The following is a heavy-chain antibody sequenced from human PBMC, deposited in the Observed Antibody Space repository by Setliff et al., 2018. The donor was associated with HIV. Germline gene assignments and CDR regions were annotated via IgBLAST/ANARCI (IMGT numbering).Heavy chain of an antibody. V-gene: IGHV4-59*11. CDR3: ARELSVSGVYYYYMEV. CDR1: GGSINSHY. D-gene: IGHD5-12*01. Sequence: SDTLSLTCTVSGGSINSHYWSWIRQPPGKGLEWIGYIYYTGSTNYNPSLKSRVTISVDTSKNQFSLKLTSVTAADTAVYYCARELSVSGVYYYYMEVWGTKTTGTVSS. J-gene: IGHJ6*03. CDR2: IYYTGST.